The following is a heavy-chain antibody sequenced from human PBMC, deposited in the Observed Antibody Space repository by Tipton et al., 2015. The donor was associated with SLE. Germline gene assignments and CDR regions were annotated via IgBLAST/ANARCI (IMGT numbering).Heavy chain of an antibody. Sequence: TLSLTCTVSGGSISSSSYYWGWIRQPPGKGLEWIGSIYYSGSSYYNPSLESRVTISADASKNQFSLKLRSVTAADTAVYYCARRRGYCSRTSCFDYYGMDVWGQGTTVTVSS. CDR2: IYYSGSS. J-gene: IGHJ6*02. V-gene: IGHV4-39*01. CDR1: GGSISSSSYY. D-gene: IGHD2-2*01. CDR3: ARRRGYCSRTSCFDYYGMDV.